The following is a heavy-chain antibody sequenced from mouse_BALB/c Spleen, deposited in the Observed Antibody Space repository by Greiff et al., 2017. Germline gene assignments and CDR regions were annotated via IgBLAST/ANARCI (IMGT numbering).Heavy chain of an antibody. CDR1: GFTFSDYY. CDR3: ARRGYDYAMDY. Sequence: EVQLVESGGGLVKPGGSLKLSCAASGFTFSDYYMYWVRQTPEKRLEWVATISGGGSYTYYPDSVKGRFTISRDNAKNNLYLQMSSLKSEDTAMYYCARRGYDYAMDYWGQGTSVTVSS. J-gene: IGHJ4*01. V-gene: IGHV5-4*02. CDR2: ISGGGSYT. D-gene: IGHD1-2*01.